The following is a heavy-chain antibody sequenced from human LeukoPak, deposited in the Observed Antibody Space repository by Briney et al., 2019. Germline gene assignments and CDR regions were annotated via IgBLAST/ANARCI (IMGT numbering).Heavy chain of an antibody. D-gene: IGHD7-27*01. CDR1: GFTFSSYA. CDR3: AKESANWGYNWFDP. J-gene: IGHJ5*02. Sequence: PGGSLRLSCAASGFTFSSYAMSWVRQALGKGLEWVSAISAGGGSTYYGDSVKGRFTISRDNSKNTLYLQMNSLRAEDTAIYYCAKESANWGYNWFDPWGQGTLVTVSS. CDR2: ISAGGGST. V-gene: IGHV3-23*01.